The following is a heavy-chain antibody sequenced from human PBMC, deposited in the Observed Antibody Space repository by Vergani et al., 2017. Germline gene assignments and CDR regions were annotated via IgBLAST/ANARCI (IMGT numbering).Heavy chain of an antibody. CDR1: GYTFTSYY. CDR2: INPSGGST. D-gene: IGHD1-26*01. CDR3: ANARGDYYYYYMDV. Sequence: QVQLVQSGAEVKKPGASVKVSCKASGYTFTSYYMHWVRQAPGQGLEWMGIINPSGGSTSYAQKFQGRVTITADESTSTAYMELSSLRSEDTAVYYCANARGDYYYYYMDVWGKGTTVTVSS. V-gene: IGHV1-46*01. J-gene: IGHJ6*03.